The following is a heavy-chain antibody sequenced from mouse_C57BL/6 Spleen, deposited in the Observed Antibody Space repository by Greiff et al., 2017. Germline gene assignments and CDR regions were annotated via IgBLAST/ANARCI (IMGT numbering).Heavy chain of an antibody. CDR3: ARSQLPY. CDR1: GYTFTSYW. CDR2: IDPSDSYT. D-gene: IGHD3-1*01. V-gene: IGHV1-50*01. Sequence: QVQLQQPGAELVKPGASVKLSCTASGYTFTSYWMQWVKQRPGQGLEWIGEIDPSDSYTNYNQKFKGKATLTVDTSSSTAYMQLSSLTSEDSAVYYCARSQLPYWGQGTLVTVSA. J-gene: IGHJ3*01.